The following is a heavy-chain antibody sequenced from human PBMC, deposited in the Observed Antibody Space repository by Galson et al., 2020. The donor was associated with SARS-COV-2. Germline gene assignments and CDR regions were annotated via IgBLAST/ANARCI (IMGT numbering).Heavy chain of an antibody. CDR2: IYPGDSDS. J-gene: IGHJ2*01. V-gene: IGHV5-51*01. CDR1: GYSFTSQW. D-gene: IGHD4-17*01. Sequence: GESLKISCKGSGYSFTSQWIGWVRQKPGKGLAWMGIIYPGDSDSRYSPSFQGHVTFSADESISTAYLQWSSLKASDTAMYYCARLTYGDYSGRWYFDLWGRGTLVTVSS. CDR3: ARLTYGDYSGRWYFDL.